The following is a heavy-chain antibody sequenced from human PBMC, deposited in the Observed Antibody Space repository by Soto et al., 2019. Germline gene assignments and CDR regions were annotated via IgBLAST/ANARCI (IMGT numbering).Heavy chain of an antibody. CDR3: ARETSFFDSSGYYNDY. CDR2: IWYDGSNK. CDR1: GFTFSSYG. V-gene: IGHV3-33*01. Sequence: QVQLVESGGGVVQPGRSLRLSCAASGFTFSSYGMHWVRQAPGKGLEWVAVIWYDGSNKYYADSVKGRFTISRDNSKNMLYLQMNSLRAEDTAVYYCARETSFFDSSGYYNDYWGQGTLVTVSS. J-gene: IGHJ4*02. D-gene: IGHD3-22*01.